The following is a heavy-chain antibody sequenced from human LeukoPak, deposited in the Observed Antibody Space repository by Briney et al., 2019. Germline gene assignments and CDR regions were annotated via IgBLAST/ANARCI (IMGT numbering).Heavy chain of an antibody. CDR1: GGSVSSGSYY. V-gene: IGHV4-61*01. CDR3: ARDHDFWSGYLGYYYYGMDV. J-gene: IGHJ6*02. CDR2: IYHSGST. D-gene: IGHD3-3*01. Sequence: TTSETLSLTCTVSGGSVSSGSYYWSWIRQPPGKGLEWIGYIYHSGSTNYNPSLKSRVTISVDTSKNQFSLKLSSVTAADTAVYYCARDHDFWSGYLGYYYYGMDVWGQGTTVTVSS.